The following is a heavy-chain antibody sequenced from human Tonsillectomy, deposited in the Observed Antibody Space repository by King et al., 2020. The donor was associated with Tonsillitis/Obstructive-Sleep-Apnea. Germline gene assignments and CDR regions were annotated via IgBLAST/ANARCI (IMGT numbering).Heavy chain of an antibody. V-gene: IGHV4-34*01. CDR1: GGSFSGYY. Sequence: HVQLQQWGAGLLKPSETLSLTCAVYGGSFSGYYWSWIRHPPGKGLEWIGEINHSGSTNYNPSLKSRVTISVDPSKNQFSLKLSSVTATDPAVYYWARREGTTVVTPYSWFDPWGQGTLVTVSS. D-gene: IGHD4-23*01. J-gene: IGHJ5*02. CDR3: ARREGTTVVTPYSWFDP. CDR2: INHSGST.